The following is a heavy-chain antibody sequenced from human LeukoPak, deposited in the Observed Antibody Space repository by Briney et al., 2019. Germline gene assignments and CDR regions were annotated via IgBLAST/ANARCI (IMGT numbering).Heavy chain of an antibody. CDR3: GRTMIRVNWFDP. Sequence: SETLSLTCTVSDGSISTYYWSWIRQPAGKGLEWIGRIYTTGSTNYNPSLKSRVTMSVDTSKNQFSLKLSSVTAADTAVFYCGRTMIRVNWFDPWGQGTLVTVSS. J-gene: IGHJ5*02. D-gene: IGHD3-10*01. CDR1: DGSISTYY. CDR2: IYTTGST. V-gene: IGHV4-4*07.